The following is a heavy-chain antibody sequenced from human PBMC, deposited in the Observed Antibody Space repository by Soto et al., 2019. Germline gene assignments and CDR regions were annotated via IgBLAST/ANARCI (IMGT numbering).Heavy chain of an antibody. CDR3: ANTLGGWSDDY. D-gene: IGHD6-19*01. V-gene: IGHV3-30*18. CDR1: GFTFSSYG. J-gene: IGHJ4*02. Sequence: PGGSLRLSCAASGFTFSSYGMHWVRQAPGKGLEWVAVISYDGSNKYYADSVKGRFTISRDNSKNTLYLQMNSLRAEDTAVYYWANTLGGWSDDYWGQGTLVTVSS. CDR2: ISYDGSNK.